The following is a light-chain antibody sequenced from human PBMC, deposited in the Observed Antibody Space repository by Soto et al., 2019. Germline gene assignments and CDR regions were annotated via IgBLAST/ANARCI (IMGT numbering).Light chain of an antibody. Sequence: EIVLTQSPGTLSLSPGERATLSCRASQSISSTYLAWYQQKPGQAPRLLIYGASSRATGIPDRFSGSGSGTDFTLTISRLEPEDFAVYNCQQYGSSPPGYTLGQGTKLEIK. CDR3: QQYGSSPPGYT. J-gene: IGKJ2*01. V-gene: IGKV3-20*01. CDR2: GAS. CDR1: QSISSTY.